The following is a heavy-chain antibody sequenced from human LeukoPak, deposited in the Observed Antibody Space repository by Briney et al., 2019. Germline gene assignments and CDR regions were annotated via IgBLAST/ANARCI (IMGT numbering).Heavy chain of an antibody. CDR2: IYSGGST. J-gene: IGHJ6*02. Sequence: PGGSLRLSCAASGFTVSSNYMSWVRQAPGKGLEWVSVIYSGGSTYYADSVKGRFTISRDNSKNTLYLQMNSLRAEDTAVYYCARDYSGPHYSPAAGSSGMDVWGQGTTVTVSS. CDR1: GFTVSSNY. D-gene: IGHD6-13*01. CDR3: ARDYSGPHYSPAAGSSGMDV. V-gene: IGHV3-53*01.